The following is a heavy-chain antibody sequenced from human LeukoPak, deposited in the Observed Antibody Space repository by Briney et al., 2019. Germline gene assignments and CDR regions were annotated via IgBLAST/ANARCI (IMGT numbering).Heavy chain of an antibody. J-gene: IGHJ6*03. D-gene: IGHD5-18*01. CDR2: FYYSGGT. CDR3: ARERGRSYGSVPYYYYYMDV. Sequence: SETLSLTCTVSGGSISSYYWSWIRQPPGRGLEYIGYFYYSGGTNYNPSLKSRVTISVDTSKNQFSLKLNSVTAADTAVYYCARERGRSYGSVPYYYYYMDVWGKGTTVTVSS. V-gene: IGHV4-59*01. CDR1: GGSISSYY.